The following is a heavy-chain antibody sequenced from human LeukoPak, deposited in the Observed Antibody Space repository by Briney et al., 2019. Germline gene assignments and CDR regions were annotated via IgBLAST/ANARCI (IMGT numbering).Heavy chain of an antibody. V-gene: IGHV4-34*01. CDR1: GGSFSGYY. D-gene: IGHD6-6*01. CDR3: ARHGLSIAAPGRWFDP. J-gene: IGHJ5*02. CDR2: INHSGST. Sequence: SETLSLTCAVYGGSFSGYYWSWIRQPPGRGLEWIGEINHSGSTKYNPSLKSRVTISVDTSKNQFSLKLSSVTAADTAVYYCARHGLSIAAPGRWFDPWGQGTLVTVSS.